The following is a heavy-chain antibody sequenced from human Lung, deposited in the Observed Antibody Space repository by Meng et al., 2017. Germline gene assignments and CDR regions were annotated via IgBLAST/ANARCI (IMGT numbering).Heavy chain of an antibody. J-gene: IGHJ4*02. V-gene: IGHV3-15*01. D-gene: IGHD1-26*01. CDR1: GFDFNSAC. CDR2: IKSNTDGGTA. Sequence: VEVRGGLLRAGGAFRLAGAYSGFDFNSACMSWVRKAPGKGLEWVGRIKSNTDGGTAEYAAPVTGRFTISRDDSKSTLYLQMSGLRIDDTGVYYCTWDDKAVSDYWGQGTLVTVSS. CDR3: TWDDKAVSDY.